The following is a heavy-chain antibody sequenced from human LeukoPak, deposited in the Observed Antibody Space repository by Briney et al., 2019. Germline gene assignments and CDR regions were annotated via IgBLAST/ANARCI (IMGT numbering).Heavy chain of an antibody. CDR2: FDPEDGET. J-gene: IGHJ3*02. Sequence: GASVKVSCKVSGYTLTELSMHWVRQAPGKGLEWMGGFDPEDGETIYAQKFQGRVTMTEDTSTDTAYMELSRLRSDDTAVYYCARYRYYDSSGLFAFDIWGQGTMVTVSS. CDR1: GYTLTELS. D-gene: IGHD3-22*01. V-gene: IGHV1-24*01. CDR3: ARYRYYDSSGLFAFDI.